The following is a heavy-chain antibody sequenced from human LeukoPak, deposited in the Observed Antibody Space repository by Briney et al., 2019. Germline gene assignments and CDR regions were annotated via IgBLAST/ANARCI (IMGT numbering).Heavy chain of an antibody. CDR2: VDYSGST. V-gene: IGHV4-59*01. D-gene: IGHD6-13*01. CDR1: GGSIGTYY. J-gene: IGHJ3*02. CDR3: ARVRRSSNRPDAFDI. Sequence: PSGTLSLTCIVSGGSIGTYYWSWIRQPPGKGLEWVGYVDYSGSTNYNPSLKSRVTISLDTSKSHFSLKLSSVTAADTAVYYCARVRRSSNRPDAFDIWGQGTMVTVSS.